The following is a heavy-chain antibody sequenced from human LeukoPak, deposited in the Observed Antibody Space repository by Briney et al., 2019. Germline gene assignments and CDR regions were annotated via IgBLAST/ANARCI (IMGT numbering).Heavy chain of an antibody. J-gene: IGHJ6*03. CDR1: GFTFSSYG. V-gene: IGHV3-30*02. CDR3: AKDRCSDGIGCYYYYMDV. D-gene: IGHD2-15*01. Sequence: QPGGSLRLSCAASGFTFSSYGMHWVRQAPGKGLEWVAYIQFDGSNEQYADSVKGRFSISRDSSKNILYLQMNSLRAGDTAVYYCAKDRCSDGIGCYYYYMDVWGKGTTVTISS. CDR2: IQFDGSNE.